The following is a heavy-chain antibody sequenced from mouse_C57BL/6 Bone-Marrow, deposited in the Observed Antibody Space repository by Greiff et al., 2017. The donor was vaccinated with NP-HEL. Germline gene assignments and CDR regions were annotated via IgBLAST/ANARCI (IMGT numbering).Heavy chain of an antibody. D-gene: IGHD4-1*01. CDR1: GYTFTSYW. CDR3: ARKDWDDSRYFDV. CDR2: IYPSDSET. V-gene: IGHV1-61*01. Sequence: QVQLQQPGAELVRPGSSVKLSCKASGYTFTSYWMDWVKQRPGQGLEWIGNIYPSDSETHYNQKFKDKATLTVDKSSSTAYMQLSSLTSEDSAVYYCARKDWDDSRYFDVWGTGTTVTVSS. J-gene: IGHJ1*03.